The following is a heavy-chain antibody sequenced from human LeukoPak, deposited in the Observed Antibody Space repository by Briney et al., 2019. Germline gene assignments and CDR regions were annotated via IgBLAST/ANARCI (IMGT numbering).Heavy chain of an antibody. CDR1: GYTFTSYG. CDR3: ARDILYYDSSGYDDY. J-gene: IGHJ4*02. Sequence: ASVKVSCKASGYTFTSYGISWVRQAPGQGLEWMGIINPSGGSTSYAQKFQGRVTMTRDTSTSTVYMELSSLRSEDTAVYYCARDILYYDSSGYDDYWGQGTLVTVSS. D-gene: IGHD3-22*01. CDR2: INPSGGST. V-gene: IGHV1-46*01.